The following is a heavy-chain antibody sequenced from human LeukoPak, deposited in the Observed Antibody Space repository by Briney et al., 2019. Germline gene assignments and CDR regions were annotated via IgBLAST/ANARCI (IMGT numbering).Heavy chain of an antibody. V-gene: IGHV4-59*01. J-gene: IGHJ6*03. Sequence: SETLSLTCSVSGGSISSYYWSWIRQPPGRGLEWIGYIYYSGRTSYNPSLKSRVTISVDTSKNQFSLKLSSVTAADTAVYYCARDRRVMVRGVITLAYMDVWGKGTTVTISS. CDR1: GGSISSYY. D-gene: IGHD3-10*01. CDR3: ARDRRVMVRGVITLAYMDV. CDR2: IYYSGRT.